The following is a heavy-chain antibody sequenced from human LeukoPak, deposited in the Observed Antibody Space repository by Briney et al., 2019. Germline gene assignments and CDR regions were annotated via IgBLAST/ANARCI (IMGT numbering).Heavy chain of an antibody. CDR1: GFTFSRYG. CDR2: IWYDGSNK. D-gene: IGHD6-19*01. V-gene: IGHV3-33*01. Sequence: PGRSLRLSCAASGFTFSRYGMHWVRQAPGKGLEWVAVIWYDGSNKYYADSVKGRFTISRDNSKNTLYLQMNSLRAEDTAVYYCARERQGIAEAGYFDYWGQGTLVTVSP. CDR3: ARERQGIAEAGYFDY. J-gene: IGHJ4*02.